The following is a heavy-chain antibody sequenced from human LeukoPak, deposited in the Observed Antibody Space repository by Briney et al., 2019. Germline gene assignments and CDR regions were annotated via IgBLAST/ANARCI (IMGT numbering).Heavy chain of an antibody. D-gene: IGHD3-22*01. CDR3: ARYSVDSSGYPKLDY. Sequence: PGGSLRLSCAASGFTFSSYEMNWVRQAPGKGLEWVSSIGSSGTHIYYADSVKGRFTVSRDNAQNSLYLQMNSLRAEDTAVYYCARYSVDSSGYPKLDYWGQGTLVIVFS. CDR2: IGSSGTHI. V-gene: IGHV3-21*01. CDR1: GFTFSSYE. J-gene: IGHJ4*02.